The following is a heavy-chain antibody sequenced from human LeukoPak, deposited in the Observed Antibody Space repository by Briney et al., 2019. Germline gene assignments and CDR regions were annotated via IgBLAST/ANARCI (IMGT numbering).Heavy chain of an antibody. V-gene: IGHV4-34*01. Sequence: SETLSLTCAVYGGSFSGYYRSWIRQPPGKGLEWIGEINHSGSTNYNPSLKSRVTISVDTSKNQFSLKLSSVTAADTAVYYCARATYYYDSSGYKTSNWFDPWGQGTLVTVSS. D-gene: IGHD3-22*01. J-gene: IGHJ5*02. CDR3: ARATYYYDSSGYKTSNWFDP. CDR1: GGSFSGYY. CDR2: INHSGST.